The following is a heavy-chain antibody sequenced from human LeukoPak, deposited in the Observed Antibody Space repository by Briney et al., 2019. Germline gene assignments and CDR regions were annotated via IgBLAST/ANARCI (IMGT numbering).Heavy chain of an antibody. CDR3: ARADDILTGYYLSPIDY. CDR1: GYTFSRSD. CDR2: ISGYNGNT. J-gene: IGHJ4*02. Sequence: ASVKVSCKASGYTFSRSDISWVRQAPGQGLEWMGWISGYNGNTNYAQKFQGRVTMTRDTSISTAYMELSRLRSDDTAVYYCARADDILTGYYLSPIDYWGQGTLVTVSS. D-gene: IGHD3-9*01. V-gene: IGHV1-18*01.